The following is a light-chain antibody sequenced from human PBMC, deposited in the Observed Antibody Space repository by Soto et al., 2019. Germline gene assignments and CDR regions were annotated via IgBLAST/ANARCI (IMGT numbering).Light chain of an antibody. J-gene: IGKJ1*01. CDR1: QTGSNCY. V-gene: IGKV3-20*01. CDR2: GVS. Sequence: IALTHSPRTLSLSPGERATLSSRASQTGSNCYLAWYQQKSGQAPRLLYYGVSTRATVTPGRFSSSGSGTDFTLTISRLEPEDFAVYYCQQYGSSGTFGQGTKVDIK. CDR3: QQYGSSGT.